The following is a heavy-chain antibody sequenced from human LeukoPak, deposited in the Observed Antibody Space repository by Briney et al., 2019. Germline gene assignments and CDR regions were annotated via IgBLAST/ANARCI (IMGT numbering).Heavy chain of an antibody. CDR1: GFTFSSYT. CDR2: ISNNDGST. V-gene: IGHV3-23*01. Sequence: GGSLRLSCAASGFTFSSYTMSWVRQAPGKGLEWVSTISNNDGSTYYADSVKGRFTISRDNSKNTLYLQIYTLTADDTAIYYCARATGNLGNWGQGTQVTVSS. CDR3: ARATGNLGN. J-gene: IGHJ4*02. D-gene: IGHD1-1*01.